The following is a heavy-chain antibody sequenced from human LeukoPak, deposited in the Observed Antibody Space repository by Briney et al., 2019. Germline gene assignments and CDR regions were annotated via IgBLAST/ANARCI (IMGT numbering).Heavy chain of an antibody. V-gene: IGHV3-7*01. CDR3: ATYGLVQGANHY. CDR2: IKQDGSEK. J-gene: IGHJ4*02. D-gene: IGHD4/OR15-4a*01. CDR1: GFTFNKFW. Sequence: GGSLRLSCANSGFTFNKFWMTWVRQAPGKGPEWVANIKQDGSEKYYVDSVKGRFTISRDNAKNSLSLQMNGLRAEDTAIYYCATYGLVQGANHYWGQGTLVTVSS.